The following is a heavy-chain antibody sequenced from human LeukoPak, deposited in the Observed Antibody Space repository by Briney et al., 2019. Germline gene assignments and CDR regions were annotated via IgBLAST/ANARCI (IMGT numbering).Heavy chain of an antibody. Sequence: SETLSLTCTVSGGSISSSSYYWGWIRQPPGKGLEWIGNIYYSGSTYYNPSLKSRVTISVDTSQNQFSLKLSSVTAADTAVYYCARVYTYYYYYMDVWGKGTTVTVSS. V-gene: IGHV4-39*01. CDR3: ARVYTYYYYYMDV. CDR2: IYYSGST. D-gene: IGHD2-8*01. J-gene: IGHJ6*03. CDR1: GGSISSSSYY.